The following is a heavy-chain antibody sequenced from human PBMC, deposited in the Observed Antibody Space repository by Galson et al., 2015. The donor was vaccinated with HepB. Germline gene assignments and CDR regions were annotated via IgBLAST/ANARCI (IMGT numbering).Heavy chain of an antibody. CDR1: GFSFSDYY. CDR2: IGGSSIYT. Sequence: SLRLSCAASGFSFSDYYMNWIRQTPGKGLEWLSYIGGSSIYTNYAGSVKGRFTISRDNAKNSLYLQMNSLRAEDSAVYYCARDSRGGNVHYYYYGMDVWGQGTTVTVSS. J-gene: IGHJ6*02. CDR3: ARDSRGGNVHYYYYGMDV. D-gene: IGHD2/OR15-2a*01. V-gene: IGHV3-11*06.